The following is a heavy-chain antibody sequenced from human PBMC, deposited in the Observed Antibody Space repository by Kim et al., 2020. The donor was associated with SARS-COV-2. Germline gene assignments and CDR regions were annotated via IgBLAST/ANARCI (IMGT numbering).Heavy chain of an antibody. CDR2: ISGSGSST. J-gene: IGHJ4*02. Sequence: GGSLRLSCAASGFTFSSYAMSWVRQAPGKGLEWVSAISGSGSSTYYADSVKGRFTISRDNAKNTLYLQMNSLRAEDTAVYYCAKASITMIVVAPGYWGQGDLFTVSS. V-gene: IGHV3-23*01. CDR1: GFTFSSYA. D-gene: IGHD3-22*01. CDR3: AKASITMIVVAPGY.